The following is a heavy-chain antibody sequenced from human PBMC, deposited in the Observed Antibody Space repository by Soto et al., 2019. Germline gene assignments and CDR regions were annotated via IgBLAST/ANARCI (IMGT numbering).Heavy chain of an antibody. CDR1: GYTFTSYG. Sequence: ASVKVSCKASGYTFTSYGISWVRQAPGQGPEWMGWISAYNGNTNYAQKLQGRVTMTTDTSTSTAYMELRSLRSDDTAVYYCARMNWNDVPFGFDYWGQGTQVTVSS. D-gene: IGHD1-1*01. CDR2: ISAYNGNT. CDR3: ARMNWNDVPFGFDY. J-gene: IGHJ4*02. V-gene: IGHV1-18*01.